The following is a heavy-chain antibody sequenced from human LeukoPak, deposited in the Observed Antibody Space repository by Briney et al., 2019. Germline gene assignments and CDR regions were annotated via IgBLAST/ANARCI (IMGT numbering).Heavy chain of an antibody. J-gene: IGHJ4*02. CDR2: ISWNSGSI. D-gene: IGHD3-22*01. CDR1: GFTFDDYA. V-gene: IGHV3-9*01. Sequence: GGPLRLSCAASGFTFDDYAMHWVRQAPGKGLEWVSGISWNSGSIGYADSVKGRFTISRDNAKNSPYLQMNSLRAEDTALYYCAKDIGSGYYYVFDYWGQGTLVTVSS. CDR3: AKDIGSGYYYVFDY.